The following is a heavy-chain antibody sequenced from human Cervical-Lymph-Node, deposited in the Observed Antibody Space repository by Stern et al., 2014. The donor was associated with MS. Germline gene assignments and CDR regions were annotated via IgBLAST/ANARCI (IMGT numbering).Heavy chain of an antibody. CDR1: GGTFSSYT. D-gene: IGHD6-13*01. J-gene: IGHJ4*02. CDR3: AKEVAAAGPLDS. V-gene: IGHV1-69*09. Sequence: QVQLVQSGAEVKKPGSSVKVSCKASGGTFSSYTVSWVRQAPGQGLEWMGRIIPILGVINYAQKFQGRVTISADKSTTTAYMELSSLRSEDTAVYYCAKEVAAAGPLDSWGQGSLVTVSS. CDR2: IIPILGVI.